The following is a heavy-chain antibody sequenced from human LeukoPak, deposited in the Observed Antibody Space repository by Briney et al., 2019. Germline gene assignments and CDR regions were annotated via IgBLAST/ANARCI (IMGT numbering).Heavy chain of an antibody. CDR2: IKQDGSEK. CDR1: GFTFSSYW. J-gene: IGHJ5*01. V-gene: IGHV3-7*01. Sequence: GGSLRLSCAASGFTFSSYWKSWVRQAPGKGLEWVANIKQDGSEKYYVDSVKGRFTISRDNAKNSLYLQMNSLRAEDTAVYYCASPDTSAAPRIDRPQPTLLTDS. D-gene: IGHD1-14*01. CDR3: ASPDTSAAPRIDRPQPTLLTDS.